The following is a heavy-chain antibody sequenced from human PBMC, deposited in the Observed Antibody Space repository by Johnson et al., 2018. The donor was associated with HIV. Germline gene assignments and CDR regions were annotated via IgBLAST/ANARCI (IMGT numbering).Heavy chain of an antibody. V-gene: IGHV3-30*19. Sequence: QVQLVESGGGLGQPGWSPRLSCAASRFIFSSYAMHCVRQAPGKGLEWVGVISPDGSNKYYADSVKGRFTISRDNSKNTLYLQMNSLRAEDKAVYYCARDAMLSPVALDIWGQGTMVTVSS. CDR3: ARDAMLSPVALDI. CDR2: ISPDGSNK. CDR1: RFIFSSYA. D-gene: IGHD3-16*02. J-gene: IGHJ3*02.